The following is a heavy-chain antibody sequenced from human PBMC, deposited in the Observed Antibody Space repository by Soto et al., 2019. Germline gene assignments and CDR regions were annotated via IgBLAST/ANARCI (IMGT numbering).Heavy chain of an antibody. CDR3: ARGINAAAPGTLAY. Sequence: SETLSLTCSVSGGSISNYCWNWIRQPPGKGPEWIGYMCYSGSTNNNPSLKSRVTISVDTSKNQFSLKLSSVTAADTAVYYCARGINAAAPGTLAYWGQGTLVTVSS. V-gene: IGHV4-59*01. D-gene: IGHD6-13*01. J-gene: IGHJ4*02. CDR1: GGSISNYC. CDR2: MCYSGST.